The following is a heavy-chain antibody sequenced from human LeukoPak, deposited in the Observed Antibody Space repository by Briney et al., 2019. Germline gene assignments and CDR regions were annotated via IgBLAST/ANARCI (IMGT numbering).Heavy chain of an antibody. J-gene: IGHJ6*02. CDR2: ISGAGGST. CDR3: AKVYGDGVWYYGMDV. Sequence: GGSLRLSCVASEFTFANHAMSWVRQAPGKGLEWISAISGAGGSTFYAGSVKGRFTISRDNSKNTLYLQMNSLRAEDTAVYYCAKVYGDGVWYYGMDVWGQGTTVTVSS. CDR1: EFTFANHA. D-gene: IGHD4-17*01. V-gene: IGHV3-23*01.